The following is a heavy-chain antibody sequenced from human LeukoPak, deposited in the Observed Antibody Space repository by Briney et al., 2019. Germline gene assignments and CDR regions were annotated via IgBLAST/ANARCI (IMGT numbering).Heavy chain of an antibody. CDR2: INYRGST. D-gene: IGHD6-19*01. Sequence: SQTLSLTCTVSGASISSGGYYWSWIRQPPGMGLEWIGSINYRGSTYYNPSLKSRVTISVDTSKNQFSLKLSSVTAADTALYYCARQIAVAGEWAFDIWGQGTMVTVSS. CDR3: ARQIAVAGEWAFDI. J-gene: IGHJ3*02. V-gene: IGHV4-39*01. CDR1: GASISSGGYY.